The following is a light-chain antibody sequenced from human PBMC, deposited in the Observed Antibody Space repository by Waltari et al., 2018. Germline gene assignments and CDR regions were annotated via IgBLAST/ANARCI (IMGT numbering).Light chain of an antibody. J-gene: IGKJ1*01. CDR1: QSIGSW. Sequence: DIQMTQSPSTLSASVGDRVTITCRASQSIGSWLAWYQQKPGKAPKRLIYKASSLETGVPSRCSGSGSGTEFTLTISSLQPDDFATYYCQQYSSESTFGQGTKVEIK. CDR3: QQYSSEST. V-gene: IGKV1-5*03. CDR2: KAS.